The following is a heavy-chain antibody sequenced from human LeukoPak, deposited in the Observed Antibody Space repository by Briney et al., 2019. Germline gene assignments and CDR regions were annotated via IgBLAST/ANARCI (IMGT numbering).Heavy chain of an antibody. D-gene: IGHD3-22*01. V-gene: IGHV1-69*13. J-gene: IGHJ3*02. CDR2: LIPIYGSA. CDR1: GYTFTSYG. CDR3: AGFFYDNSGDAFDI. Sequence: ASVKVSCKASGYTFTSYGISWVRQAPGQGLEWMGGLIPIYGSANYAQKFQGRVTITSDESTRTVYMELSSLRPEDSAVHYCAGFFYDNSGDAFDIWGQGTMVSVSS.